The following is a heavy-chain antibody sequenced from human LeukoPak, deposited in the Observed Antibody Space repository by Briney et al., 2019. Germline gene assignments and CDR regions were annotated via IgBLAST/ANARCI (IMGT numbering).Heavy chain of an antibody. Sequence: PGGSLRLSCAASGFTFSSYAIHWVRQAPEKGLEYVSGISSNGGSTYYANSVKGRFTISRDNSKNTLYLQMNSLRAEDTAVYYCARNYGSGSFGMDVWGQGTTVTVSS. V-gene: IGHV3-64*01. CDR3: ARNYGSGSFGMDV. CDR2: ISSNGGST. CDR1: GFTFSSYA. D-gene: IGHD3-10*01. J-gene: IGHJ6*02.